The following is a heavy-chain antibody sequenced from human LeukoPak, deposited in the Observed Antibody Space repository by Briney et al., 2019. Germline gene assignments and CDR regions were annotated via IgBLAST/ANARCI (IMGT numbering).Heavy chain of an antibody. Sequence: SETLSLTCTVSGGSISSGGYSWSWIRQHPGKGLEWIGYIYYSGSTYYNPSLKSRVTISVDTSKNQFSLKLSSVTAADTAVYYCARVLGYYYDSSGYVDYWGQGTLVTVSS. D-gene: IGHD3-22*01. CDR1: GGSISSGGYS. V-gene: IGHV4-31*03. CDR3: ARVLGYYYDSSGYVDY. CDR2: IYYSGST. J-gene: IGHJ4*02.